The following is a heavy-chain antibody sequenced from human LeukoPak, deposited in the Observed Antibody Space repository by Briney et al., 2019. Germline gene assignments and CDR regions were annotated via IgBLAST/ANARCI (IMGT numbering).Heavy chain of an antibody. V-gene: IGHV4-59*08. J-gene: IGHJ5*02. CDR3: AQTTVTDPNWFDP. D-gene: IGHD4-17*01. Sequence: SETLSLTCTVSGGSISSYYWSWLRQPPGKGLEWIGYIYYSGSTNYNPSLKSRVTISVDTSKNQFSLKLSSVTAADTAVYYCAQTTVTDPNWFDPWGQGTLVTVSS. CDR1: GGSISSYY. CDR2: IYYSGST.